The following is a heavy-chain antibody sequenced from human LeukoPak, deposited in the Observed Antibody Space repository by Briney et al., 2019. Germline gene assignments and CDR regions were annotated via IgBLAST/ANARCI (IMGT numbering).Heavy chain of an antibody. CDR3: ARDPGSSGWYFDY. CDR1: GFTFSSYA. Sequence: GGSLRLSCAASGFTFSSYAMRWFRQAPGKGLEYVSAISSNGGSTYYANSVKGRFTISRDNSKNTLYLQMGSLRAEDMAVYYCARDPGSSGWYFDYWGQGTLVTVSS. V-gene: IGHV3-64*01. D-gene: IGHD6-19*01. J-gene: IGHJ4*02. CDR2: ISSNGGST.